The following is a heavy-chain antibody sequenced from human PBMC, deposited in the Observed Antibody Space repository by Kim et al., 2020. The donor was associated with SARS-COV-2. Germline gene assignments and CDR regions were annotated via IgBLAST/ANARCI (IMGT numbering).Heavy chain of an antibody. CDR3: AKTGGRLVIIPPGINFDY. Sequence: GGSLRLSCAASGFTFSSYAMSWVRQAPGKGLEWVSAISGSGGSTYYADSVKGRFTISRDNSKNTLYLQMNSLRAEDTAVYYCAKTGGRLVIIPPGINFDYWGQGTLVTVSS. CDR2: ISGSGGST. V-gene: IGHV3-23*01. CDR1: GFTFSSYA. D-gene: IGHD3-9*01. J-gene: IGHJ4*02.